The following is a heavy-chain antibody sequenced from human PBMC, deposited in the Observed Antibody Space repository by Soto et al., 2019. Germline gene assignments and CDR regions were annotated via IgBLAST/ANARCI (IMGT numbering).Heavy chain of an antibody. CDR1: GYAFTSLG. D-gene: IGHD3-10*01. V-gene: IGHV1-18*01. CDR3: VREGPRGVNWYFDL. J-gene: IGHJ2*01. CDR2: ITTFNDNT. Sequence: ASVKVSCKASGYAFTSLGISWVRQAPGQGLEWMGWITTFNDNTNYAQKLQGRVTMTTDTSTSTAYMELRSLTSDDTAVYYCVREGPRGVNWYFDLWGPGTLVTVSS.